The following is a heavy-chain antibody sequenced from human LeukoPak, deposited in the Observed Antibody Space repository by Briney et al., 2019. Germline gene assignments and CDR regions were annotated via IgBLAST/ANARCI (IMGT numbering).Heavy chain of an antibody. CDR3: ASTVEMATIGAFDI. Sequence: SVKVSCKASGYTFTSYGISWVRQSPGQGLEWMGRIIPILGIANYAQKFQGRVTITADKSTSTAYMELSSLRSEDTAVYYCASTVEMATIGAFDIWGQGTMVTVSS. CDR2: IIPILGIA. V-gene: IGHV1-69*04. CDR1: GYTFTSYG. J-gene: IGHJ3*02. D-gene: IGHD5-24*01.